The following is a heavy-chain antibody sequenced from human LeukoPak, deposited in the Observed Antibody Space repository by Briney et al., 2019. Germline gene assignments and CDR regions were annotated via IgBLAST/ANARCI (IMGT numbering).Heavy chain of an antibody. CDR1: GYAFTSYY. CDR2: INPNSGDT. D-gene: IGHD6-19*01. J-gene: IGHJ3*02. CDR3: ASPLGSGSDNDAFDI. V-gene: IGHV1-2*02. Sequence: ASVKVSCKASGYAFTSYYIQWVRQAPGQGLECMGWINPNSGDTHFARNFQDTVTMTRDTSITTVYMSLTRLTSADTAVYYCASPLGSGSDNDAFDIWGQGTVVTVSS.